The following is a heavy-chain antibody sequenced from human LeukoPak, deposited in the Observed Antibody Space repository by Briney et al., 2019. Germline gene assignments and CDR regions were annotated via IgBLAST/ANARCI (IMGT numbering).Heavy chain of an antibody. D-gene: IGHD3-22*01. J-gene: IGHJ4*02. V-gene: IGHV3-43*02. Sequence: GGFLRLSCAASGFTFDHYAMHWVRQAPGKGPEWVSLVSVNADSTYYADSLRGGFTISRDNNNTSLYLQMHSLRTDDTALYYCVKGVVYDSSGYFHLDYWGQGTLVTVSS. CDR3: VKGVVYDSSGYFHLDY. CDR1: GFTFDHYA. CDR2: VSVNADST.